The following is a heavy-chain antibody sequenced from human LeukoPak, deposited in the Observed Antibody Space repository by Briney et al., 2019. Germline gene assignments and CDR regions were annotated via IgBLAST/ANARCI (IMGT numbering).Heavy chain of an antibody. CDR1: GLTVSNNY. V-gene: IGHV3-66*01. CDR2: IYSGGAT. CDR3: AREYSSSSGSVSDY. J-gene: IGHJ4*02. Sequence: GGSLRLSCAVSGLTVSNNYMIWVRQAPGKGLECVSLIYSGGATSYADSAKGRFTISRDNSQNMLYLQMNSLRVEDTAVYYCAREYSSSSGSVSDYWGQGTLVTVSS. D-gene: IGHD6-6*01.